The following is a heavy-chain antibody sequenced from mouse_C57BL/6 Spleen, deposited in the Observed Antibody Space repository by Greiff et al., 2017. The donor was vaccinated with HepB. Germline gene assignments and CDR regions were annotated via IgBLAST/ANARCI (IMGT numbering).Heavy chain of an antibody. Sequence: EVKLVESGGGLVQPGGSLKLSCAASGFTFSDYYMYWVRQTPEKRLEWVAYISNGGGSNYYPDTVKGRFTISRDNAKNTLYLQMSRLKSEDTAMYYCSRHAFAYWGQGTLVTVSA. CDR2: ISNGGGSN. J-gene: IGHJ3*01. CDR3: SRHAFAY. CDR1: GFTFSDYY. V-gene: IGHV5-12*01.